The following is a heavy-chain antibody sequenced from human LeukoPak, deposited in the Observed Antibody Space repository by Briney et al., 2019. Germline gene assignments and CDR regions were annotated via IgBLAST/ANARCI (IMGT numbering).Heavy chain of an antibody. Sequence: GESLKISCKTSGYSFTSYWIGWVRQMPGKGLEWMGIIYPGDSDTRYSPSFQGQVTISADKSISTAYLQWSSLKASDTAMYYCARGGLGPSGPYYFDYWGQGTLVTVSS. D-gene: IGHD2-15*01. CDR2: IYPGDSDT. CDR3: ARGGLGPSGPYYFDY. V-gene: IGHV5-51*01. J-gene: IGHJ4*02. CDR1: GYSFTSYW.